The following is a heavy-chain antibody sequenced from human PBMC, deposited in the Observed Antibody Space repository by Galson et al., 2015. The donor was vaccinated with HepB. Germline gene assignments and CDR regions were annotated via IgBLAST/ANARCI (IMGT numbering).Heavy chain of an antibody. V-gene: IGHV4-4*02. Sequence: ETLSLTCAVSGGSISSSNWWSWVRQPPGKGLEWIGEIYHSGSTNYNPSLKSRVTISVDKSKNQFSLKLSSVTAADTAVYYCARGYRRWQQPSDAFDIWGQGTMVTVSS. CDR3: ARGYRRWQQPSDAFDI. CDR2: IYHSGST. J-gene: IGHJ3*02. D-gene: IGHD6-13*01. CDR1: GGSISSSNW.